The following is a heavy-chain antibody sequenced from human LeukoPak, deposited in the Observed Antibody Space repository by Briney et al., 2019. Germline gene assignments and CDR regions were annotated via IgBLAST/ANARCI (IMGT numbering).Heavy chain of an antibody. Sequence: SETLSLTCTVSGGSISSGGYYWSWIRQHPGKGLEWIGYIYYSSSTYYNPSLKSRATISVNTTKNQFSLKLSSVTAADTAVYSCARDTSGDYGMDVWGQGTTVTVSS. CDR1: GGSISSGGYY. D-gene: IGHD4-17*01. J-gene: IGHJ6*02. CDR3: ARDTSGDYGMDV. V-gene: IGHV4-31*03. CDR2: IYYSSST.